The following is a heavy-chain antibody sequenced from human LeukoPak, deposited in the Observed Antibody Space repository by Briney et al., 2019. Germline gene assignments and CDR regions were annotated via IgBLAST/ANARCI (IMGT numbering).Heavy chain of an antibody. CDR3: ATANPTPRGINFDY. J-gene: IGHJ4*02. V-gene: IGHV3-23*01. CDR1: GFTFRTSA. CDR2: INGGDYST. Sequence: GGSLRLSCAASGFTFRTSAMSWVRQAPGKGLQWLSSINGGDYSTYYADSVKGRFTISRDSSKNTLYLQMNSLRTDDTAIYFCATANPTPRGINFDYWGQGTLVTVSS. D-gene: IGHD3-10*01.